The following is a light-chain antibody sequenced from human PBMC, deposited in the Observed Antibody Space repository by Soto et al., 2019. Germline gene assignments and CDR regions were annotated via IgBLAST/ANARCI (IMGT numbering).Light chain of an antibody. CDR2: DAS. V-gene: IGKV1-33*01. J-gene: IGKJ4*01. CDR3: QQYDRLPLT. Sequence: IQMTQSPSSLSASVGDRVTITCQASQAISSSLSWYQQTPGKAPKILIYDASNLETGVPSRFSASGSGADFPFTISSLQPEDIATYYCQQYDRLPLTFGRGNKVDI. CDR1: QAISSS.